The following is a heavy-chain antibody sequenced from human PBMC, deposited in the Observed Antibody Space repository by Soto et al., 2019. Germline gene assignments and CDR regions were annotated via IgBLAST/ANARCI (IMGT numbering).Heavy chain of an antibody. CDR2: INPSGGST. CDR1: GYTFTSYY. Sequence: ASVKVSCKASGYTFTSYYMHWVRQAPGQGLEWMGIINPSGGSTSYAQKFQGRVTMTRDTSTSTVYMELSSLRSEDTAVYYCARERASGGDDYDILTGYPNDAFDIWGQGTMVTVSS. J-gene: IGHJ3*02. CDR3: ARERASGGDDYDILTGYPNDAFDI. D-gene: IGHD3-9*01. V-gene: IGHV1-46*03.